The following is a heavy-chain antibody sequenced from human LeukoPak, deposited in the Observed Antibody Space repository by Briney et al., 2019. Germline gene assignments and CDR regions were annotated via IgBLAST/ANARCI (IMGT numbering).Heavy chain of an antibody. CDR1: GGSFSGYY. D-gene: IGHD6-19*01. Sequence: SETLSLTCAVYGGSFSGYYWSWIRQPPGKGLEWIGEINHSGSTNYNPSLKSRITISVDPSKNQFSLKLSSVTAADTAVYYCARSAVAGSASFDYWGQGTLVTVSS. CDR2: INHSGST. J-gene: IGHJ4*02. CDR3: ARSAVAGSASFDY. V-gene: IGHV4-34*01.